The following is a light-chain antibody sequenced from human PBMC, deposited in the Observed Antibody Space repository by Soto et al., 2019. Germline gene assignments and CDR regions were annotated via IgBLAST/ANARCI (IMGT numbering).Light chain of an antibody. CDR2: AAS. Sequence: AIRLTPSPSSFFASTRDRVTNTCRASQGISSYLAWYQQKPGKAPKLLIYAASTLQSGVPSRFSGSGSGTDFTLTISCLQSEDFATYYCQQYYSYPRTSGQGTKVDIK. V-gene: IGKV1-8*01. J-gene: IGKJ1*01. CDR1: QGISSY. CDR3: QQYYSYPRT.